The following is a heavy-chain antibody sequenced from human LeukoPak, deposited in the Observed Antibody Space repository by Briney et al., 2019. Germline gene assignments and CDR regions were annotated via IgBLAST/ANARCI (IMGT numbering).Heavy chain of an antibody. CDR1: GGSFSGYY. Sequence: SETLSLTCAVYGGSFSGYYWSWIRQPPGKGLEWIGEINHSGSTNYNPSLKSRVTISVGTSKNQFSLKLSSVTAADTAVYYCARTGATRVDYWGQGTLVTVSS. V-gene: IGHV4-34*01. CDR2: INHSGST. J-gene: IGHJ4*02. CDR3: ARTGATRVDY. D-gene: IGHD1-26*01.